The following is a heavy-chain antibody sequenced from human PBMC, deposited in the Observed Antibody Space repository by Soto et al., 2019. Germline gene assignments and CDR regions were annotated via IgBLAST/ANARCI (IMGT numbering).Heavy chain of an antibody. CDR2: IIPILKTT. CDR3: ARDLAGDY. V-gene: IGHV1-69*06. CDR1: GGTFSSYA. J-gene: IGHJ4*02. Sequence: QVQLVQSGAEVKKPGSSVNVSCKASGGTFSSYAISWVRQAPGQVLEWMGAIIPILKTTNYAQNFQGRVTITADTSTSTAYMELSRLRSEDTAVYFCARDLAGDYWGQGTLVTVSP.